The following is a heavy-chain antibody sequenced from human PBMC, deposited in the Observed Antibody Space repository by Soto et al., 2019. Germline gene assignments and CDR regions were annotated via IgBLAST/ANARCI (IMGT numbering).Heavy chain of an antibody. CDR1: GYTFTGYY. D-gene: IGHD6-6*01. J-gene: IGHJ6*02. CDR3: ARDRIAARFYYYYYGMDV. CDR2: INPNSGGT. Sequence: GASVKVSCKASGYTFTGYYMHWVRQAPGQGLEWMGWINPNSGGTNYAQKFQGWVTMTRDTSISTAYMELSRLRSDDTAVYYCARDRIAARFYYYYYGMDVWGQGTTVTVSS. V-gene: IGHV1-2*04.